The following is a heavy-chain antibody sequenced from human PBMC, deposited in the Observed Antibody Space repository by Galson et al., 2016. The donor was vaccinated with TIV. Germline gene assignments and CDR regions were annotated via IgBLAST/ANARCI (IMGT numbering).Heavy chain of an antibody. J-gene: IGHJ6*02. V-gene: IGHV1-69*04. CDR1: GDTFDSYA. Sequence: SVKVSCKASGDTFDSYAINWVRQAPGQGLEWMGRIIPLLGVTNYAQSFQGRVTISADTSTSTVYMDLSNLRSDDTAVFFCARVSPDTRGGSGMAVWGQGTTVTVSS. D-gene: IGHD3-16*01. CDR2: IIPLLGVT. CDR3: ARVSPDTRGGSGMAV.